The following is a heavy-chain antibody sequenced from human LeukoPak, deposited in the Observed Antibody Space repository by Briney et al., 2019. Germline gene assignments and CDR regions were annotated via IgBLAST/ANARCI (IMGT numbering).Heavy chain of an antibody. CDR1: GFTFDDYG. CDR2: ISSSGSTI. J-gene: IGHJ4*02. D-gene: IGHD6-13*01. Sequence: GGSLRLSCAASGFTFDDYGMSWVRQAPGKGLEWVSYISSSGSTIYYADSVKGRFTISRDNAKNSLYLQMNSLRAEDTAVYYCASGYSWPLGFDYWGQGTLVTVSS. V-gene: IGHV3-11*04. CDR3: ASGYSWPLGFDY.